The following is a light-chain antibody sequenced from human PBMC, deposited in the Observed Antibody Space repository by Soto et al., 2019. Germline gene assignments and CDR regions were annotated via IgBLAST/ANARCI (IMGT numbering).Light chain of an antibody. V-gene: IGLV2-23*01. CDR1: SSDVGRYQL. CDR3: CSYAGYNSFV. Sequence: QSALTQPASVSGSPGQSITISCSGTSSDVGRYQLVSWYQQHPGKAPKLMIYEDTKRPSGVSNRFSGSKSANTASLTISGLQAQDEAEYFCCSYAGYNSFVFGSGTKLTVL. CDR2: EDT. J-gene: IGLJ1*01.